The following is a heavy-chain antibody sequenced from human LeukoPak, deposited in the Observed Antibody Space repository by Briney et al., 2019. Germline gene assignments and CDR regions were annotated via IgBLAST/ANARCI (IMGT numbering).Heavy chain of an antibody. CDR1: GGSISSYY. V-gene: IGHV4-59*01. CDR2: IYYSGST. CDR3: ARGAGSHEHYFDY. J-gene: IGHJ4*02. Sequence: PSETLSLTCTVSGGSISSYYWSWIRQPPGKGLEWIGYIYYSGSTNYNPSLKSRVTISVDTSKNQFSLKLSSVTAADTAVYYCARGAGSHEHYFDYWGQGTLVTVSS. D-gene: IGHD3-10*01.